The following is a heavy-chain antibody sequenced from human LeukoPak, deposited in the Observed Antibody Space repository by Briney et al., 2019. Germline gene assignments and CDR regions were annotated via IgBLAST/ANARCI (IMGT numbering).Heavy chain of an antibody. J-gene: IGHJ4*02. CDR3: ARLYCSSTSRLFDY. CDR1: GFTFSSYA. Sequence: PGGSLRLSCAASGFTFSSYAMSWVRQAPGKGLEWVSAISGSGGSTYYADSVKGRFTISRDNSKNTLYLQMNSLRAEDMAVYYCARLYCSSTSRLFDYWGQGTLVTVSS. V-gene: IGHV3-23*01. D-gene: IGHD2-2*01. CDR2: ISGSGGST.